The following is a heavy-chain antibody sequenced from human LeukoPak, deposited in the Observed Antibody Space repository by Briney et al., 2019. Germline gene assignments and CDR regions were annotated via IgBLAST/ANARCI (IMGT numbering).Heavy chain of an antibody. CDR2: IYYSGST. J-gene: IGHJ4*02. Sequence: SETLSLTCTVSGGSISSYYWSWIRQPPGKGLEWIGYIYYSGSTNYNPSLKSRVTISVDTSKNQFSLKLGSVTAADTAVYYCARHDRLRFDYWGQGTLVTVSS. CDR3: ARHDRLRFDY. CDR1: GGSISSYY. V-gene: IGHV4-59*08. D-gene: IGHD4-17*01.